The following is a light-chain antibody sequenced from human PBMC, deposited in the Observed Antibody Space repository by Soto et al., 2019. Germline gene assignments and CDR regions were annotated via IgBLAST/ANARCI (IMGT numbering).Light chain of an antibody. J-gene: IGLJ2*01. CDR3: QSYDSSLSGSV. CDR1: SSNIGAGYD. CDR2: ANT. Sequence: QSVLAQPPSVSGAPGQRVTIFCTGSSSNIGAGYDVHWYKQVPGAAPRLFIFANTNRPSGVPDRISGSKTGTSASLAISGLQAEDEADYYCQSYDSSLSGSVFGGGTKLTVL. V-gene: IGLV1-40*01.